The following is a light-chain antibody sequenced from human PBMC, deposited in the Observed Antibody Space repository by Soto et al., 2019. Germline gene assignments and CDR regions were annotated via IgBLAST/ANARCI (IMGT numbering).Light chain of an antibody. Sequence: QTVVTQEASLSVSPGTTVTLTCGLSSGSVSANYYPSWYQQTPGQAPRTLIYNTNTRSSGVPDRFSGSILGNKAALTITGAQADDESDYYSALYMGSGIRVFGGGTKVTVL. CDR2: NTN. V-gene: IGLV8-61*01. J-gene: IGLJ3*02. CDR3: ALYMGSGIRV. CDR1: SGSVSANYY.